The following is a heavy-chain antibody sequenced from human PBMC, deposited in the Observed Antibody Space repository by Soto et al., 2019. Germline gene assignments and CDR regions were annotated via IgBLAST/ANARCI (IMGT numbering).Heavy chain of an antibody. CDR3: AKSNWFDP. Sequence: ASVKVSCKASGYTFTHYGISWVRQAPGQGLAWMGRISALNGNTKYVDNFQDRVNMTWDTSTNTVYMELSSLRSEDTAVYYCAKSNWFDPWGQGSLVTVPQ. J-gene: IGHJ5*02. V-gene: IGHV1-18*01. CDR1: GYTFTHYG. CDR2: ISALNGNT.